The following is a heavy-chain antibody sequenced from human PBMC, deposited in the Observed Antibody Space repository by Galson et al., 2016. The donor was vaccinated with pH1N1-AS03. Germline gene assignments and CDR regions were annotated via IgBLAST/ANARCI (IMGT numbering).Heavy chain of an antibody. V-gene: IGHV4-38-2*02. CDR3: VRDNIPAGSSDY. J-gene: IGHJ4*02. CDR1: GSSVISGYY. D-gene: IGHD2-21*01. CDR2: VYHGGSK. Sequence: SETLSLTCGVSGSSVISGYYWGWIRQPPGKGLEWIGSVYHGGSKYYSPSLKSRVTISLDTSNNQASLNLNTVTAADTAVYFWVRDNIPAGSSDYWGPGTLVTVSS.